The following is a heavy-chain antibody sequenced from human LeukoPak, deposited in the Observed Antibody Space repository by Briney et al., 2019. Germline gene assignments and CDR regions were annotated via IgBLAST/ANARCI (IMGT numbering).Heavy chain of an antibody. CDR2: ISYDGSNK. CDR3: AKDRGYCSSTSCYYFDY. Sequence: GGSLRLSCAASGFTFSSYTMSWVRQAPGKGLEWVAVISYDGSNKYCADSVKGRFTISRDNSKNTLYLQMNSLRAEDTAVYYCAKDRGYCSSTSCYYFDYWGQGTLVTVSS. J-gene: IGHJ4*02. CDR1: GFTFSSYT. D-gene: IGHD2-2*01. V-gene: IGHV3-30*18.